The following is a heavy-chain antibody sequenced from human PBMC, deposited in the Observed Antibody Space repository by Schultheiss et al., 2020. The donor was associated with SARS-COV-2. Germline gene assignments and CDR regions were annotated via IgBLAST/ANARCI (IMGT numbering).Heavy chain of an antibody. CDR1: GFTFSSYA. D-gene: IGHD2/OR15-2a*01. CDR2: ISGSGGST. Sequence: GGSLRLSCAASGFTFSSYAMSWVRQAPGKGLEWVSAISGSGGSTYYADSVKGRFTISRDNSKNTLYLQMNSLRAEDTAVYYCANTLVLSVISAFDYWGQGTLVTVSS. J-gene: IGHJ4*02. V-gene: IGHV3-23*01. CDR3: ANTLVLSVISAFDY.